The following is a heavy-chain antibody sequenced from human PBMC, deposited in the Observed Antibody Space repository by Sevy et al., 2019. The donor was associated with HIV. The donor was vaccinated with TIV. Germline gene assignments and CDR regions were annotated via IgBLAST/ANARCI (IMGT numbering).Heavy chain of an antibody. Sequence: ASVKVSCKASGYTFTSYGISWVRQAPGQGLEWMGWISAYKGNTNYAQKLQGRVTMTTDTSTSTAYMELRSLRSDDTAVYYCARRGSGSYTYYYYGMDVWGQGTTVTVSS. CDR2: ISAYKGNT. CDR3: ARRGSGSYTYYYYGMDV. J-gene: IGHJ6*02. CDR1: GYTFTSYG. D-gene: IGHD3-10*01. V-gene: IGHV1-18*01.